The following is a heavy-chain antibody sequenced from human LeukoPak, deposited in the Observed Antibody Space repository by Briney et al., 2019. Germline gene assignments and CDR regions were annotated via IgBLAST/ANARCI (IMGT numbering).Heavy chain of an antibody. D-gene: IGHD3-10*01. CDR3: ARVGRYYYGSGSYFSFDY. J-gene: IGHJ4*02. CDR2: IYYSGST. Sequence: PSETLSLTCTVSGGSISSYYWSWIRQPPGKGLEWIGYIYYSGSTNYNPSLKSRVTISVDTSKNQFSLKLSSVTAADTAVYYCARVGRYYYGSGSYFSFDYWGQGTLVTVSS. CDR1: GGSISSYY. V-gene: IGHV4-59*01.